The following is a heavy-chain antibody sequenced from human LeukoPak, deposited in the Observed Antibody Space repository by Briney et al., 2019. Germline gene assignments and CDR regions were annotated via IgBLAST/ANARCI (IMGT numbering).Heavy chain of an antibody. Sequence: ASVKVSCKASGYTFSGYYIHWIRQAPGQGLEWMGWINPNNGDTKYAQTFHGRVTMTRDTSIRTAYMELSGLRYDDTALYYCARDSNYYDSTDYLDHWGQGSQINVSS. CDR1: GYTFSGYY. CDR2: INPNNGDT. D-gene: IGHD3-9*01. V-gene: IGHV1-2*02. J-gene: IGHJ4*02. CDR3: ARDSNYYDSTDYLDH.